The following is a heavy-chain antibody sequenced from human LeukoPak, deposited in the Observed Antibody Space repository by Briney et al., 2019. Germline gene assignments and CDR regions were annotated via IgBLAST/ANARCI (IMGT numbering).Heavy chain of an antibody. V-gene: IGHV1-2*04. CDR1: GYTFTGYY. Sequence: ASVKVSCKASGYTFTGYYMHWVRQAPGQGLEWMGRINPNSGGTNYAQKFQGWVTMTRDTSISTAYMELSRLRSDDTAVYYCARGGITGTTRGPTRLNDAFDIWGQGTMVTVSS. CDR2: INPNSGGT. D-gene: IGHD1-20*01. J-gene: IGHJ3*02. CDR3: ARGGITGTTRGPTRLNDAFDI.